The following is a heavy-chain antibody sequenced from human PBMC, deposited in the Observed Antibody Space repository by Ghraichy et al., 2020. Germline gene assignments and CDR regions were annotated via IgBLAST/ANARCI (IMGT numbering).Heavy chain of an antibody. Sequence: ESLNISCAVSGYSVISDRYYWAWIRQSPQKGFEWIGTVHESGTTYFNPSLRRRVSISVDTSRNQVSLKVYSMSAADTAVYYCARKMFQWFGASDFSFHGFDVWGQGASVTVSS. CDR3: ARKMFQWFGASDFSFHGFDV. J-gene: IGHJ6*01. D-gene: IGHD3-10*01. CDR1: GYSVISDRYY. V-gene: IGHV4-39*01. CDR2: VHESGTT.